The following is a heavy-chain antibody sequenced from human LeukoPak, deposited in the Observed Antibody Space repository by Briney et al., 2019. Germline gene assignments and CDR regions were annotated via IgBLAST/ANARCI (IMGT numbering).Heavy chain of an antibody. CDR3: AANGGPFDF. J-gene: IGHJ4*02. Sequence: PGGSLRLSCAASGFTFSSYWMSWVHQAPGKGLEWVANINQHGTDKYYVDSVRGRFNISRDNAKNSLYLQMNSLRAEDTAVYYCAANGGPFDFWGQGTLVTVSS. CDR2: INQHGTDK. V-gene: IGHV3-7*05. CDR1: GFTFSSYW. D-gene: IGHD4-23*01.